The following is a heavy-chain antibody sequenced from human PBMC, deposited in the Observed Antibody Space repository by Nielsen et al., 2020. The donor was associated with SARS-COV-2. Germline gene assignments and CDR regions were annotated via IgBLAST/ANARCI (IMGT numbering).Heavy chain of an antibody. CDR3: ARDDIVVVPAAIRANYYYYYMDV. D-gene: IGHD2-2*02. CDR2: ISYDGSNK. Sequence: WIRQPPGKGLEWVAVISYDGSNKYYADSVKGRFTISRDNAKNSLYLQMNSLRDEDTAVYYCARDDIVVVPAAIRANYYYYYMDVWGKGTTVTVSS. V-gene: IGHV3-33*05. J-gene: IGHJ6*03.